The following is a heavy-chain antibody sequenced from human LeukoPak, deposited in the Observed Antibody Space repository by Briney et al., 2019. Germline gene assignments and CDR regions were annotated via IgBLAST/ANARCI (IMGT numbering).Heavy chain of an antibody. CDR3: AKDGAITMIVVVIMGYFDY. CDR1: GFTFSNYW. V-gene: IGHV3-7*03. J-gene: IGHJ4*02. D-gene: IGHD3-22*01. Sequence: GGSLRLSCAASGFTFSNYWMTWVRQAPGKGLEWVANIKEDGSQKYYVDSVKGRFTISRDNSKSTLYLQMNSLRAEDTAVYYCAKDGAITMIVVVIMGYFDYWGQGTLVTVSS. CDR2: IKEDGSQK.